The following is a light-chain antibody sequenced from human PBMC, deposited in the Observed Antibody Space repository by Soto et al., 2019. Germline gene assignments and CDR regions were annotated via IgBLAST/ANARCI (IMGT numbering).Light chain of an antibody. CDR1: QGIISR. J-gene: IGKJ1*01. V-gene: IGKV1-12*01. Sequence: DIQMTQSPSSVSASVGDRVTITCRASQGIISRLAWYQQKPGRPPKLLIFAASTLQSGVPARFRGSGSGTDFTLTISCLQSEDFATYYCQQYYSYPRTFGQGTKVEIK. CDR2: AAS. CDR3: QQYYSYPRT.